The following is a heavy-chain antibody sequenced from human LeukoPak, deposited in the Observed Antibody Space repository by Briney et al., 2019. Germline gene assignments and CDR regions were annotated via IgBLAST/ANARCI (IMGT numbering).Heavy chain of an antibody. V-gene: IGHV4-31*03. D-gene: IGHD3-22*01. CDR1: GASFTSGDQY. CDR3: SRGLDSRKLGY. CDR2: IHPSGRL. J-gene: IGHJ4*02. Sequence: SQTLSVTCTVSGASFTSGDQYWTWIRRSPGKGLEWIGSIHPSGRLYNSPSLESRVTISIDTSKNQFSLNLNSVTAADTAVYFCSRGLDSRKLGYWGQGTLVTVSS.